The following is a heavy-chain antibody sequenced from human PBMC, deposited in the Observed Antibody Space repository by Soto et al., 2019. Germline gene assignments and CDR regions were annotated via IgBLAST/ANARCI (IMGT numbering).Heavy chain of an antibody. D-gene: IGHD3-3*01. V-gene: IGHV3-23*01. J-gene: IGHJ3*02. CDR1: GFTFRSSP. CDR3: ARDHYDFWSGYYRWGGKHDAFDI. CDR2: INGGDDSK. Sequence: GGSLRLSCAVSGFTFRSSPMSWVRRAPGKGLERVSGINGGDDSKHYAESVRGRFTIIRDNSKNTLLLQMNSLRVEDTAIYYCARDHYDFWSGYYRWGGKHDAFDIWGQGTMVTVSS.